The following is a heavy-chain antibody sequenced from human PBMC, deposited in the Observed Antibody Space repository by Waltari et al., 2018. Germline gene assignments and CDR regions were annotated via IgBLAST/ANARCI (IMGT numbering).Heavy chain of an antibody. CDR3: ARDQGLELG. CDR1: GGSISSSSYY. V-gene: IGHV4-39*07. CDR2: IYYSGST. Sequence: QLQLQESGPGLVKPSATLSLTCPVSGGSISSSSYYWGWIRQPPGKGLEWIGSIYYSGSTYYNPSLKSRVTISVDTSKNQFSLKLSSVTAADTAVYYCARDQGLELGWGQGTLVTVSS. J-gene: IGHJ4*02. D-gene: IGHD1-7*01.